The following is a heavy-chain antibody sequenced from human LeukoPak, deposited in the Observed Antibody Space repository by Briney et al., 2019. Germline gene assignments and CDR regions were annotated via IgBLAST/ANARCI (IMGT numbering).Heavy chain of an antibody. Sequence: PGGSLRLSCAASGFTFSSYAMHWVRQAPGKGLEWVSYITRSSTTIYYADSVKGRFTISRDNAKNSLYLQMNSLRVEDTAVYYCAKDQTASYAFDIWGQGTMVTVSS. CDR1: GFTFSSYA. CDR2: ITRSSTTI. J-gene: IGHJ3*02. V-gene: IGHV3-48*01. CDR3: AKDQTASYAFDI.